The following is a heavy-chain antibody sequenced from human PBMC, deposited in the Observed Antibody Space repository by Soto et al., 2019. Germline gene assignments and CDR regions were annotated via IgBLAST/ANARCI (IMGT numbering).Heavy chain of an antibody. Sequence: GESLKISCKGSGYSFTSYWIGWVRQMPGKGLEWMGIIYPGDSDTRYSPSFQGQVTISADKSISTAYLQWSSLKASDTAMYYCARYGVVVPDDTSYYYYGMDVWAKGQRSPSP. V-gene: IGHV5-51*01. J-gene: IGHJ6*02. D-gene: IGHD2-2*01. CDR2: IYPGDSDT. CDR3: ARYGVVVPDDTSYYYYGMDV. CDR1: GYSFTSYW.